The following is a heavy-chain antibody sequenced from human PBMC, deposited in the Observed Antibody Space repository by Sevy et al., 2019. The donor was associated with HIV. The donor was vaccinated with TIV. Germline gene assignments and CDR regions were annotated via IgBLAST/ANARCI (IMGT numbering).Heavy chain of an antibody. CDR1: GGSISSYY. J-gene: IGHJ4*02. V-gene: IGHV4-59*01. CDR2: IYHSGST. Sequence: SETLSLTCTVSGGSISSYYWSWIRQPPGKGLEWIGYIYHSGSTNYNPSLKSRVTISVDTSKNQFSLKLSSVTAADTAVYYCASGGRHYYDSSGYYEFGTFDYWGQGTLVTVSS. D-gene: IGHD3-22*01. CDR3: ASGGRHYYDSSGYYEFGTFDY.